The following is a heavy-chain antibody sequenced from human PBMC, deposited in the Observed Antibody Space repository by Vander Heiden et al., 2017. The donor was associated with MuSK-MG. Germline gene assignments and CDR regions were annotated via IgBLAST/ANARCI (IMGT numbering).Heavy chain of an antibody. CDR3: ARAVGALYWALDV. Sequence: EGQLVESGGDLGQRGGSLRLSCVASGFRLKRRWMHWVRQVPGKGLLWVSRINEDGSDITYSDSVRGRFTISRDNADNILYLHMNSLRADDTGLYYCARAVGALYWALDVWGQGTLVTVSS. J-gene: IGHJ3*01. CDR1: GFRLKRRW. CDR2: INEDGSDI. D-gene: IGHD3-16*01. V-gene: IGHV3-74*01.